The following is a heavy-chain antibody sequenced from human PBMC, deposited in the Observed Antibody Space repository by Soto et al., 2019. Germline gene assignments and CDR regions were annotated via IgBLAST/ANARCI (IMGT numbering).Heavy chain of an antibody. Sequence: GASVKVSCKASGYTFTSYGISWVRQAPGQGLEWMGWISAYNGNTNYAQKLQGRVTMTTDTSTSTAYMELRSLRSDDTAVYYCARDFSPITMVRGVIPYFDYWGQGTLVTVSS. CDR3: ARDFSPITMVRGVIPYFDY. CDR2: ISAYNGNT. J-gene: IGHJ4*02. V-gene: IGHV1-18*01. CDR1: GYTFTSYG. D-gene: IGHD3-10*01.